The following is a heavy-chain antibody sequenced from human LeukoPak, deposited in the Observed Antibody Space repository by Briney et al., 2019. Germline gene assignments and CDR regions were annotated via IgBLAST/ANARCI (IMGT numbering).Heavy chain of an antibody. V-gene: IGHV3-49*03. CDR2: IRSKACGGTT. CDR1: GFTFSSYA. D-gene: IGHD6-19*01. CDR3: TRVAVAVHGGYYFDY. Sequence: GGSLRLSCAASGFTFSSYAMSWFRQAPGKGLEWVGFIRSKACGGTTEYAASAKGRFTISRDDSKSIAYLQMNSLKTEDTAVYYCTRVAVAVHGGYYFDYWGQGTLVTVSS. J-gene: IGHJ4*02.